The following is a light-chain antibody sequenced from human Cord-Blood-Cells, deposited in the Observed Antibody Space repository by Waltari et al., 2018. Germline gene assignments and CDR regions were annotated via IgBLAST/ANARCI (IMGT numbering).Light chain of an antibody. CDR1: QSVLNSSNNKNY. J-gene: IGKJ5*01. CDR2: WAS. Sequence: DIVMTQSPDSLAVSLGERATINCKSSQSVLNSSNNKNYLAWYQQKPGQPPKLLIYWASTRESGVPDRFSGSGSGTDFTLTISSLQAEDVAVYYCQQYYSTLPITFGQGTRLEIK. V-gene: IGKV4-1*01. CDR3: QQYYSTLPIT.